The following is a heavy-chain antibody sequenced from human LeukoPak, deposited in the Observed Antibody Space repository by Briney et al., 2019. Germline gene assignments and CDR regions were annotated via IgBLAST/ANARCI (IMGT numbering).Heavy chain of an antibody. D-gene: IGHD6-13*01. Sequence: GGSLRLSCAASGFTFSSYSMNWVRQAPGKGLEWVSSISSSSSYIYYADSVKGRFTISRDNAKNSLYLQMNSLRAEDTAVYYCARVYVDSSSWYEYYFDYWGQGTLVTVSS. CDR2: ISSSSSYI. CDR1: GFTFSSYS. CDR3: ARVYVDSSSWYEYYFDY. J-gene: IGHJ4*02. V-gene: IGHV3-21*01.